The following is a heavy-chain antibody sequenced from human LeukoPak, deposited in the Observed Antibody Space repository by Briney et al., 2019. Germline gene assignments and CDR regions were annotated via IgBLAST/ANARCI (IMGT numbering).Heavy chain of an antibody. CDR2: ISSSSSSYI. CDR3: ARDGFDY. Sequence: GGSLRLSCAASGLTFSSYSMNWVRQAPWKGLEWVSSISSSSSSYIYYADSVKGRFTISRDNSKNTLYLQMNSLRAEDTAVYYCARDGFDYWGQGTLVTVTS. V-gene: IGHV3-21*01. CDR1: GLTFSSYS. J-gene: IGHJ4*02.